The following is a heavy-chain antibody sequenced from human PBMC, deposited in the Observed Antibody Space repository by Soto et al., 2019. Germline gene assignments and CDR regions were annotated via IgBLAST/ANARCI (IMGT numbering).Heavy chain of an antibody. D-gene: IGHD6-13*01. Sequence: SETQSLTCTVSGGSIGSGGYYWSWIRQHPGKGLEWIGYIYYSGSTYYNSSLKSTVTISVDTSKNQFSLKLSSVTAADTAVYYCARQGSSRSWYGLYFDYWGQGTLVTVYS. V-gene: IGHV4-31*01. CDR1: GGSIGSGGYY. J-gene: IGHJ4*02. CDR3: ARQGSSRSWYGLYFDY. CDR2: IYYSGST.